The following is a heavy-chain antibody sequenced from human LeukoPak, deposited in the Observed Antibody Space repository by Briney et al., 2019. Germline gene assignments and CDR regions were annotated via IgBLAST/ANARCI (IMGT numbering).Heavy chain of an antibody. CDR1: GFTFSSFW. J-gene: IGHJ6*02. CDR3: ARSHYYDSSAYYFNYGLDV. CDR2: INGDGSST. V-gene: IGHV3-74*01. Sequence: GGSLRLSCAASGFTFSSFWMHWVRQPPGKGLVWVSRINGDGSSTRYADSVKGRFTVSRDNAKNTLYLQMNSLRAEDTAVYYCARSHYYDSSAYYFNYGLDVWGQGTTVIDSS. D-gene: IGHD3-22*01.